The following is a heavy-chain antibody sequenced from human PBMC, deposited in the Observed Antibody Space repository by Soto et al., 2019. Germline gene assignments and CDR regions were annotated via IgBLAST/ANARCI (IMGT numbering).Heavy chain of an antibody. CDR1: GFTFSSYA. D-gene: IGHD3-22*01. V-gene: IGHV3-23*01. CDR2: VSANGRNT. Sequence: GSLLLSCAASGFTFSSYAMNWVRQAPGKGLEWVSSVSANGRNTYYADSVKGRFTVSRDKSKNALFLQLDRLRVEDTAIYYCAKDLSSLGWLALGAPFDSWGPGTLVTVSS. CDR3: AKDLSSLGWLALGAPFDS. J-gene: IGHJ4*02.